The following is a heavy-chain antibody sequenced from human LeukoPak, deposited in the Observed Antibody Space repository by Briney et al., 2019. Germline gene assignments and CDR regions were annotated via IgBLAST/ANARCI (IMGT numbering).Heavy chain of an antibody. CDR2: INPKSGAT. CDR3: ARGGIEVPAFDI. Sequence: ASVKVSCKSSGYTFTGNFIHWVRQAPGQGLEWVGLINPKSGATTYAQRFHGSLTLTRDTSISTAFLESDTLGSDDTAVYYCARGGIEVPAFDIWGRGTMVTVSS. CDR1: GYTFTGNF. J-gene: IGHJ3*02. V-gene: IGHV1-2*02. D-gene: IGHD1-26*01.